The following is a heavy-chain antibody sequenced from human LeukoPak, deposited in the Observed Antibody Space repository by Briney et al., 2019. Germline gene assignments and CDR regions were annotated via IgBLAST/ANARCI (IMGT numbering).Heavy chain of an antibody. CDR3: ARVRSSRAFDY. CDR2: IHHSGST. V-gene: IGHV4-4*02. Sequence: PSETLSLTCAVSSGSISSSNWWSWVRQPPGKGLEWIGEIHHSGSTNYNPSLRSRVTISVDKPKNQFSLILSSVTAADTAVYYCARVRSSRAFDYWGQGTLVTVSS. J-gene: IGHJ4*02. CDR1: SGSISSSNW. D-gene: IGHD1-26*01.